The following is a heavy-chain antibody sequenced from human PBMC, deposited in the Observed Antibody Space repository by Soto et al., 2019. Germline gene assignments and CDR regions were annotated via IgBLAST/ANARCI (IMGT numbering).Heavy chain of an antibody. Sequence: QVQLVQSGAEVKKPGSSMKVSCKASGGTFSSYAISWVRQAPGQGLEWMGGIIPIFGTANYAQKFQGRVTITADESTSIAYMELSSLRSEDTAVYYCARAYIVVVPAGNYRDYYYYGMDVWGQGTTVTVSS. CDR2: IIPIFGTA. J-gene: IGHJ6*02. CDR3: ARAYIVVVPAGNYRDYYYYGMDV. CDR1: GGTFSSYA. V-gene: IGHV1-69*01. D-gene: IGHD2-2*01.